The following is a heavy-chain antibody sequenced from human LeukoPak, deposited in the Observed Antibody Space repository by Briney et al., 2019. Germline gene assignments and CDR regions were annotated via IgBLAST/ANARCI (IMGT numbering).Heavy chain of an antibody. V-gene: IGHV1-69*13. CDR3: ARRLQFNWFDP. J-gene: IGHJ5*02. CDR2: IIPIFGTA. Sequence: SVKVSCKASGYTFTSYGIGWVRQAPGQGLEWMGGIIPIFGTADYAQKFQGRVTITADESKSTAYMELSSLRSEDTAVYYCARRLQFNWFDPWGQGTLVTVSS. D-gene: IGHD4-11*01. CDR1: GYTFTSYG.